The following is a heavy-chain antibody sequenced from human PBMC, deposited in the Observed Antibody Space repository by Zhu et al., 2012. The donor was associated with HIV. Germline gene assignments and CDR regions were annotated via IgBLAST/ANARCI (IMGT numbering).Heavy chain of an antibody. J-gene: IGHJ3*02. V-gene: IGHV4-39*01. CDR2: IYYSGST. CDR1: GDSISNSGYF. CDR3: CENPYPMAGYSYAFDI. Sequence: QVQLQESGPGLVKPSETLSLTCTVSGDSISNSGYFWGWIRQPPGKGLEWIGSIYYSGSTYYNPSLKSRVTISVDTSKNQFSLKLSSVTAADTAVYYCCENPYPMAGYSYAFDIWGQGT. D-gene: IGHD6-19*01.